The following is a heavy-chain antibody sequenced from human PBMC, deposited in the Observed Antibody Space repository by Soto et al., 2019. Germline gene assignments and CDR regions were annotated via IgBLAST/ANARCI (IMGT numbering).Heavy chain of an antibody. CDR1: GGFISSYY. CDR2: IFSSGST. Sequence: SETLSLTCNVSGGFISSYYWSWIRQSAGQRLEWIGRIFSSGSTNYNPSLKSRVAMSVDTSTRQLSLKVTSVTAADTAVYYCARGGGSGGSRLDYWGQGILVTVSS. V-gene: IGHV4-4*07. J-gene: IGHJ4*02. CDR3: ARGGGSGGSRLDY. D-gene: IGHD2-15*01.